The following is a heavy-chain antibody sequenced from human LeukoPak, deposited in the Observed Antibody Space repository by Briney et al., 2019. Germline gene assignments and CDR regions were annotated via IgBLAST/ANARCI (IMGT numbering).Heavy chain of an antibody. V-gene: IGHV3-48*03. Sequence: GGPLRLSCAASGFTFNSYEMKWVRQAPGKGLEGVSYISSSGSNIYHEHSVKGRFAIYRDNAKNSLYLQMNSLRAEDTAVYYCARAGYSSSWSIDYWGQGTLVTVSS. CDR2: ISSSGSNI. CDR1: GFTFNSYE. D-gene: IGHD6-13*01. J-gene: IGHJ4*02. CDR3: ARAGYSSSWSIDY.